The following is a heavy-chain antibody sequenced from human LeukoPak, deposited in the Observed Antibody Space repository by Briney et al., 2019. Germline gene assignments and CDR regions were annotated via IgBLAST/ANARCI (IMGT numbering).Heavy chain of an antibody. J-gene: IGHJ4*02. CDR1: GFTFSSYS. CDR2: ISSSSTI. D-gene: IGHD2-2*01. CDR3: AREFEGLGYCSSTSCSGLDY. Sequence: PGGSLRFSCAASGFTFSSYSMNWVRQAPGKGLEWVSYISSSSTIYYADSVKGRFTISRDNAKNSLYLQMNSLRDEDTAVYYCAREFEGLGYCSSTSCSGLDYWGQGTLVTVSS. V-gene: IGHV3-48*02.